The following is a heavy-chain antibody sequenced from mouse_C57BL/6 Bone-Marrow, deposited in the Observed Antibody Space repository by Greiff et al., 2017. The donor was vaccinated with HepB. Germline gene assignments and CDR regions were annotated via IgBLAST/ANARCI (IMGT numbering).Heavy chain of an antibody. Sequence: QVQLQQSGPGLVQPSQSLSITCTVSGFSLTSYGVHWVRQSPGKGLEWLGVIWSGGSTDYNAAFISRLSISKDNSKSQVFFKMNSLQADDTAIYYCARGTNWDDPYYFDYWGQGTTLTVSS. CDR2: IWSGGST. CDR3: ARGTNWDDPYYFDY. D-gene: IGHD4-1*01. CDR1: GFSLTSYG. J-gene: IGHJ2*01. V-gene: IGHV2-2*01.